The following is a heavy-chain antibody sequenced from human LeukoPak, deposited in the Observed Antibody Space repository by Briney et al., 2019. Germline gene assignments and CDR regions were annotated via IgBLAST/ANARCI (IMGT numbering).Heavy chain of an antibody. D-gene: IGHD6-13*01. CDR1: GDSISYFY. CDR3: ARAAAGVSDY. CDR2: ISGSGST. J-gene: IGHJ4*02. Sequence: SETLSLTCSVSGDSISYFYWRWIRQAAGKGLEWIGRISGSGSTDYNASLKSRVTISVDTSKNQFSLKLSSVTAADTAVYYCARAAAGVSDYWGQGTLVTVSS. V-gene: IGHV4-4*07.